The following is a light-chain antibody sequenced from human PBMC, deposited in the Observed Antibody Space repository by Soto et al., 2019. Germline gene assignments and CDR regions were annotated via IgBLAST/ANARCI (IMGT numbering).Light chain of an antibody. CDR2: LNSDGSH. J-gene: IGLJ7*01. CDR3: QTWGAGPAV. CDR1: SGHSSYA. V-gene: IGLV4-69*01. Sequence: QSVLTQSPSASASLGASVKLTCTLSSGHSSYAIAWHQQQPEKGPRYLMKLNSDGSHSKGDGIPDRFSGSSPGAERYLTISSLQSEDEADYYCQTWGAGPAVFGGGTQLTVL.